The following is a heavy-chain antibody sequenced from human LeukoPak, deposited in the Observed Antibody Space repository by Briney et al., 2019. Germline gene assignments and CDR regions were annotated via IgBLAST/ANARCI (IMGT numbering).Heavy chain of an antibody. V-gene: IGHV1-18*01. CDR3: ARDRTPIVVVPAAPFDY. D-gene: IGHD2-2*01. CDR2: ISAYNGYT. CDR1: GYTFTSYG. J-gene: IGHJ4*02. Sequence: ASVKVSCKASGYTFTSYGISWVRQAPGQGLEWMGWISAYNGYTNYAQKLQGRVTMTTDTSTSTAYMELRSLRSDDTAVYYCARDRTPIVVVPAAPFDYWGQGTLVTVSS.